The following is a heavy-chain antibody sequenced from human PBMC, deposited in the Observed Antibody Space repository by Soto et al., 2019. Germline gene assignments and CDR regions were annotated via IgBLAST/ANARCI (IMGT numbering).Heavy chain of an antibody. V-gene: IGHV1-18*04. D-gene: IGHD2-21*02. CDR2: ISTYNGNT. J-gene: IGHJ4*02. CDR1: GYTFTDYG. CDR3: AREEGFSDCHACDY. Sequence: ASVTVSCKASGYTFTDYGISWVRQAPGQGLEWMGWISTYNGNTIYAQKIQGRVTMTTDTSTSTAYVELRSLRSDDTAVYYCAREEGFSDCHACDYWGQGTLGTVSA.